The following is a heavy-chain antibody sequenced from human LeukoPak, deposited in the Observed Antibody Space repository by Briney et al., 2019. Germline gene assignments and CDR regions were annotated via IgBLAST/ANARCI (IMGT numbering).Heavy chain of an antibody. CDR1: GFTFDDYA. CDR3: AKAPTYYYDSSGYPFDY. D-gene: IGHD3-22*01. V-gene: IGHV3-9*01. CDR2: ISWNSGSI. Sequence: PGRSLRLSCAASGFTFDDYAMHWVRHAPGKGLEWVSGISWNSGSIVYADSVKGRFTISRDNAKNSLYLQMNSLRAEDTALYYCAKAPTYYYDSSGYPFDYWGQGTLVTVSS. J-gene: IGHJ4*02.